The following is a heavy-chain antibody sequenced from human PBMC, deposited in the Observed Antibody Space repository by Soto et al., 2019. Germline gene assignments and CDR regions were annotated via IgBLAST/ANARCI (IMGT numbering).Heavy chain of an antibody. Sequence: GGSLRLSCAASGFTFSSCAMSWVRQAPAKGLEWVSAIRDSDSGGTTYYADSVKGRFTISRDNSKNTLYLQMNSLRAEDTAVYYCAKADTAMVRSYFDYWGQGTLVTVSS. CDR3: AKADTAMVRSYFDY. CDR2: IRDSDSGGTT. J-gene: IGHJ4*02. V-gene: IGHV3-23*01. D-gene: IGHD5-18*01. CDR1: GFTFSSCA.